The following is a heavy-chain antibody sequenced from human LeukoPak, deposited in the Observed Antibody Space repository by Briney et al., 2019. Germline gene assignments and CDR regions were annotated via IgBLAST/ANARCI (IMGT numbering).Heavy chain of an antibody. CDR2: ISADSTTT. CDR3: ARKSASGNYPLDY. CDR1: GFNFGSYS. V-gene: IGHV3-23*01. D-gene: IGHD3-10*01. J-gene: IGHJ4*02. Sequence: GGSLRLSCAASGFNFGSYSMTWVRQAPGKGLKWVSVISADSTTTFYADSVKGRFTISRDNAKSTVFLQMSSLRAEDTALYYCARKSASGNYPLDYWGQGTLVTVSS.